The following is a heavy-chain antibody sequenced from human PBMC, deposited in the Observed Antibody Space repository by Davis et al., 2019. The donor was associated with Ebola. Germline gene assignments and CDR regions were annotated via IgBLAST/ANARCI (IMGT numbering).Heavy chain of an antibody. J-gene: IGHJ3*02. D-gene: IGHD1-26*01. CDR2: MNPSAGST. V-gene: IGHV1-46*01. CDR3: ARTSIVGTTTTASDI. CDR1: GDTFTKCC. Sequence: AASVKVSCKASGDTFTKCCMHWVRQAPGQGLEWMGIMNPSAGSTSYAQKFEGRVTMTRDTSTGTAYMELRSLRSDDTAVYFCARTSIVGTTTTASDIWGQGTKVTVSS.